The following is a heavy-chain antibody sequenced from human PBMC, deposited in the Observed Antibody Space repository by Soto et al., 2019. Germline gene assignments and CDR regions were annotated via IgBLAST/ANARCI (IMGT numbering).Heavy chain of an antibody. J-gene: IGHJ4*02. Sequence: SGPTLVNPTQTLTLTCTFSGFSLSTLGTCVTWIRQPPGKALEWLALINWDNNEYYTTSLKTRLTISRDTSKTQVVLTMTNVDHVDIATYYCARIPHYSDSYYMDYWGQGTLVTVSS. CDR2: INWDNNE. CDR1: GFSLSTLGTC. V-gene: IGHV2-70*01. D-gene: IGHD2-21*01. CDR3: ARIPHYSDSYYMDY.